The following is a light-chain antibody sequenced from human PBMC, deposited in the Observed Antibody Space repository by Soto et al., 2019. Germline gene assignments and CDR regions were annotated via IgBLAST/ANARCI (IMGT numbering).Light chain of an antibody. CDR1: SSNIGSNT. CDR2: SNN. V-gene: IGLV1-44*01. CDR3: AGWDASLSGRV. Sequence: QSVLTQPPSASGTPGQRVTISCSGSSSNIGSNTINWYQQLPGTAAKLLIYSNNQRPSGVPDRFSGSKSGTSAALPISGLLPDDEAADYCAGWDASLSGRVFGTGTKLTVL. J-gene: IGLJ1*01.